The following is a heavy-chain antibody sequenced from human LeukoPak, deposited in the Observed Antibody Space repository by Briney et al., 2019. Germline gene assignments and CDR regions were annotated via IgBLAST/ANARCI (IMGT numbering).Heavy chain of an antibody. V-gene: IGHV3-15*01. CDR3: TTDLGTYYHGSQRLIPIDY. D-gene: IGHD3-10*01. CDR1: GFTFTNAW. Sequence: AGGSLRLSCVDSGFTFTNAWMSWVRQAPGKGLEWIGRIKSKTDGETTNYAEPVRGRSTILRDDSKSAVYLQMNSLKIEDTAVYYCTTDLGTYYHGSQRLIPIDYWGQGTLVTVSS. J-gene: IGHJ4*02. CDR2: IKSKTDGETT.